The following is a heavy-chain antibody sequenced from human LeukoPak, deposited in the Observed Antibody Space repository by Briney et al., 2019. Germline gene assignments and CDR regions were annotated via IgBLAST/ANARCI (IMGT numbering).Heavy chain of an antibody. J-gene: IGHJ4*02. CDR3: AREETGSGSSIDY. V-gene: IGHV4-61*02. CDR2: IYTSGST. D-gene: IGHD3-10*01. Sequence: SQTLSLTCTVSGGSISSSSSYCNWIWQPAGKGLEWIGRIYTSGSTNYNPSLKSRVTISVDTSKNQFSLKLSSVTAADTAVYYCAREETGSGSSIDYWGQGTLVTVSS. CDR1: GGSISSSSSY.